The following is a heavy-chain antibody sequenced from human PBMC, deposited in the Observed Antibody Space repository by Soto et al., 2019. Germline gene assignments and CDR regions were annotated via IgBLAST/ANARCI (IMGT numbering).Heavy chain of an antibody. CDR2: INAGNGNT. V-gene: IGHV1-3*01. D-gene: IGHD5-18*01. CDR1: GYTITSNA. CDR3: ARDPGYSYGST. J-gene: IGHJ5*02. Sequence: ASVKVCCKASGYTITSNARKWVRQAPGQRLEWMGWINAGNGNTKYSQKFQGRVTITRDTSASTAYMELSSLRSEDTAVYYCARDPGYSYGSTWSQGTLVTVSS.